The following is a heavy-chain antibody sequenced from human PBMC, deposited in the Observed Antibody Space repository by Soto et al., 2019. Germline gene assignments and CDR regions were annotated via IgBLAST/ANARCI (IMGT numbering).Heavy chain of an antibody. CDR1: GFTFDVYA. J-gene: IGHJ3*02. V-gene: IGHV3-9*01. Sequence: PGGSLRLSCAASGFTFDVYAMHWVRQVPWKGLGWFSGISFNSGSIGYADYVKGRFTISRDTAKNSLYLQMNSLRPEDTALYYCVRDIEENQLLYDAYDIWGQGTRVTVSS. CDR2: ISFNSGSI. D-gene: IGHD2-2*01. CDR3: VRDIEENQLLYDAYDI.